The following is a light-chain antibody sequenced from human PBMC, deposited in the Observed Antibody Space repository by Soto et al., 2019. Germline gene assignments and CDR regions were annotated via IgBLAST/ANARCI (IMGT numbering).Light chain of an antibody. J-gene: IGLJ1*01. Sequence: QSALTQPASVSGSPGQSITLSCTGTSSDVGAYNHVSWYHLHPGEVPKLIIFGVTNRPSGVSTRFSGSKSGDTASLTISGLHPEDEADYYCSSYTSSSTLYVFGTGTKLTVL. CDR2: GVT. V-gene: IGLV2-14*01. CDR3: SSYTSSSTLYV. CDR1: SSDVGAYNH.